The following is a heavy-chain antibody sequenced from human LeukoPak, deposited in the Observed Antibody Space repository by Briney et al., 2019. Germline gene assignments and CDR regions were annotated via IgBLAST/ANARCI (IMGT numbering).Heavy chain of an antibody. CDR2: MNPNSGNT. CDR1: GYTFTSYD. D-gene: IGHD6-13*01. Sequence: GASVKVSCKASGYTFTSYDINWVRQATGQGLEWMGWMNPNSGNTGYAQKFQGRVTMTRNTSMSTAYMELSSLRSEDTAVYYCARESSSEVAFDIWGQGTMVTVSS. J-gene: IGHJ3*02. V-gene: IGHV1-8*01. CDR3: ARESSSEVAFDI.